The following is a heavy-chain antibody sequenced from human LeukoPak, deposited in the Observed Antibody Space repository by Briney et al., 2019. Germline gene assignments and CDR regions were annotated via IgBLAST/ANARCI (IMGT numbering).Heavy chain of an antibody. V-gene: IGHV3-23*01. CDR2: ISGSGRST. CDR1: GFTFITYA. CDR3: AKGDDGSGSYYATPLDY. D-gene: IGHD3-10*01. J-gene: IGHJ4*02. Sequence: GGSLRLSCAASGFTFITYAMTWVRQAPGKGLEWVSAISGSGRSTYYADSVKGRFTISRDNSENTLYLQMNRLRAEDTAVYYCAKGDDGSGSYYATPLDYWGQGTLVTVSS.